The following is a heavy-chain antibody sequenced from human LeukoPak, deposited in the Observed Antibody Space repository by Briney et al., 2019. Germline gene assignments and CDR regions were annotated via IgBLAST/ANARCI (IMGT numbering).Heavy chain of an antibody. CDR3: ASNSERYDPWDC. J-gene: IGHJ4*02. CDR2: TIPILNVV. D-gene: IGHD5-12*01. CDR1: GGTFRSYA. V-gene: IGHV1-69*04. Sequence: ASVKVSCKASGGTFRSYAINWVREAPGQGLEWMGRTIPILNVVKSAQKFQGRVTITADKSTNIAYMELSSLRSEDTAVYYCASNSERYDPWDCWGQGTLVTVSS.